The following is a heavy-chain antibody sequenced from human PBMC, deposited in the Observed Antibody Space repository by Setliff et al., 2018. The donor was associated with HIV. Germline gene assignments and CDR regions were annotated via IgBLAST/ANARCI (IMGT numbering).Heavy chain of an antibody. D-gene: IGHD3-10*01. CDR1: GYIFTSYY. V-gene: IGHV1-46*01. CDR2: INPSGGST. CDR3: ARVEIQLWLLGPFDP. Sequence: ASVKVSCKASGYIFTSYYIHWVRQAPGQGLEWMGLINPSGGSTNYAQKFQGRVTMPRDTSTSTVYMELSSLRSEDTAVYYCARVEIQLWLLGPFDPWGQGTLVTVSS. J-gene: IGHJ5*02.